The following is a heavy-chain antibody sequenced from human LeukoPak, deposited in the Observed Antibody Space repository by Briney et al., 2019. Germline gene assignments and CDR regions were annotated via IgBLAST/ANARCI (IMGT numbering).Heavy chain of an antibody. CDR2: ISAYNGNT. Sequence: ASVKLSCKASGYTFTSYGISWLRQAPGQGLEWMGWISAYNGNTNYAQKLQGRVTMTTDTSTSTAYMELRSLRSDDTALYYCARGPTVVTPDYWRRGTLVTVSS. CDR3: ARGPTVVTPDY. D-gene: IGHD4-23*01. J-gene: IGHJ4*02. CDR1: GYTFTSYG. V-gene: IGHV1-18*01.